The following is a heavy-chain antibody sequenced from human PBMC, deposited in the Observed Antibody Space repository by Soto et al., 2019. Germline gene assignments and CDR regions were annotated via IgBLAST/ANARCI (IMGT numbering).Heavy chain of an antibody. D-gene: IGHD1-7*01. CDR3: ARDELELRSYFDY. Sequence: GGSLRLSCAASGFTFSSYGMHWVRQAPGKGLEWVAVIWYDGSNKYYADSVKGRFTISRDNSKNTLYLQMNSLRAEDTAVYHCARDELELRSYFDYWGQGTLVTVSS. V-gene: IGHV3-33*01. CDR2: IWYDGSNK. CDR1: GFTFSSYG. J-gene: IGHJ4*02.